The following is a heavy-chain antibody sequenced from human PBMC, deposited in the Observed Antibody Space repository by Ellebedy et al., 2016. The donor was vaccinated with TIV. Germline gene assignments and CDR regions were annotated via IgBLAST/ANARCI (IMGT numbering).Heavy chain of an antibody. CDR2: INPDSGGT. Sequence: ASVKVSCKASGYTFTANYIHWVRQAPGQGLEWMGWINPDSGGTNFARRFQGRVTMTRDTSVNTAYLGLSRLESDDTAVCYCARVRRGSSGMDVWGQGTTVTVS. CDR3: ARVRRGSSGMDV. J-gene: IGHJ6*02. D-gene: IGHD6-19*01. V-gene: IGHV1-2*02. CDR1: GYTFTANY.